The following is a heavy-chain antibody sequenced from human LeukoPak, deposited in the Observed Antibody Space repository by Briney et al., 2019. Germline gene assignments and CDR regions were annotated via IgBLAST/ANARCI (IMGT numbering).Heavy chain of an antibody. D-gene: IGHD3-9*01. CDR3: AKTVFLAGWHFDY. V-gene: IGHV4-59*08. CDR1: GGSISSYY. J-gene: IGHJ4*02. CDR2: IHYSGST. Sequence: ETLSLTCTVSGGSISSYYWSWIRQPPGKGLEWIGYIHYSGSTNYNPSLKSRVTISVDMSKNQFSLKLTSVTAADTAVYYCAKTVFLAGWHFDYWDQGGLASVSS.